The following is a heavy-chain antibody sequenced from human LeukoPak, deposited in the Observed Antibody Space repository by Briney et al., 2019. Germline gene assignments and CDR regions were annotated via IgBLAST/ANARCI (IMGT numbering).Heavy chain of an antibody. CDR1: GYTFTSYY. D-gene: IGHD3-22*01. CDR3: ARDYYDSSGYFGYYYYYGMDV. Sequence: ASVKVSCKASGYTFTSYYMHWVRQAPGQGLEWMGIINPSGGSTSYAQKFQGRVTMTRDTSTSTVYMELSSLGSEDTAVYYCARDYYDSSGYFGYYYYYGMDVWGQGTTVTVSS. V-gene: IGHV1-46*01. CDR2: INPSGGST. J-gene: IGHJ6*02.